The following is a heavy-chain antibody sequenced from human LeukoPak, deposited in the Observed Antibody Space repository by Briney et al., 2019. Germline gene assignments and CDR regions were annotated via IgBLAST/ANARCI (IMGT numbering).Heavy chain of an antibody. CDR3: ARRGPLRQDYGGPSWFDP. V-gene: IGHV4-39*01. CDR1: GGSINSSSYY. J-gene: IGHJ5*02. D-gene: IGHD4-23*01. Sequence: PSETLSLTCTVSGGSINSSSYYWGWIRQPPGQALEWIGSIYYSGSTYYNPSLKSRVTISVDTSKNQFSLKLSSVTAADTAVYYCARRGPLRQDYGGPSWFDPWGQGTLVTVSS. CDR2: IYYSGST.